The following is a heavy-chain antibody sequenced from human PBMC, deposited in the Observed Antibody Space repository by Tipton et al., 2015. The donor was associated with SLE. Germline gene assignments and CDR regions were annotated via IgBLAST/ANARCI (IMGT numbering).Heavy chain of an antibody. D-gene: IGHD3-3*01. Sequence: SLRLSCAASGFTFSSYGMHWVRQAPGKGLEWVAFIRYDGSNKYYADSVKGRFTISRDNSKNTLYLQMNSLRAEDTAVYYCAKDRDDFWSGLVDYWGQGTLVTVSS. J-gene: IGHJ4*02. CDR3: AKDRDDFWSGLVDY. CDR1: GFTFSSYG. V-gene: IGHV3-30*02. CDR2: IRYDGSNK.